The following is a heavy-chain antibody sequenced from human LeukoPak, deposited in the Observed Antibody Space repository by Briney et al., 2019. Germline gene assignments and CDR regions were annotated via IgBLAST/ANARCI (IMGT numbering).Heavy chain of an antibody. Sequence: SQTLSLTCTVSDGSISSGGYYWSWIRQHPGKGLEWIGYIYYSGSTYYNPSLKSRVTISVDTSKNQFSLKLSSVTAADTAVYYCARGTPVRVDYWGQGTLVTVSS. J-gene: IGHJ4*02. D-gene: IGHD2-2*01. V-gene: IGHV4-31*03. CDR3: ARGTPVRVDY. CDR2: IYYSGST. CDR1: DGSISSGGYY.